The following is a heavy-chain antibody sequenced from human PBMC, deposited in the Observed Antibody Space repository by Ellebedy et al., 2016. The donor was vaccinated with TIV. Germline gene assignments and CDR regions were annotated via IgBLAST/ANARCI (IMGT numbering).Heavy chain of an antibody. CDR3: ARGGAVRGVIRNNWFDP. D-gene: IGHD3-10*01. V-gene: IGHV1-8*03. CDR2: MNPNSGNT. CDR1: GYTFTSYD. J-gene: IGHJ5*02. Sequence: AASVKVSCKASGYTFTSYDINWVRQATGQGLEWMGWMNPNSGNTGYAQKFQGRVTITRNTSISTAYMELSSLRSEDTAVYYCARGGAVRGVIRNNWFDPWGQGTLVTVSS.